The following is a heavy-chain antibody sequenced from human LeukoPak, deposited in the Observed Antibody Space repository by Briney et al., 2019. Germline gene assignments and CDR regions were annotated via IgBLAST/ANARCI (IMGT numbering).Heavy chain of an antibody. D-gene: IGHD5-24*01. CDR3: ARDTARWTGAFDI. V-gene: IGHV3-7*03. Sequence: PGGSLRLSCAASGFTFSDYWMSWVRQAPGKGLEWVANIKQDGREKYYVDSVKGRFTISRDNAKKSLYLEMNSLRAEDKAVYYCARDTARWTGAFDIWGQGTMVTVSS. J-gene: IGHJ3*02. CDR1: GFTFSDYW. CDR2: IKQDGREK.